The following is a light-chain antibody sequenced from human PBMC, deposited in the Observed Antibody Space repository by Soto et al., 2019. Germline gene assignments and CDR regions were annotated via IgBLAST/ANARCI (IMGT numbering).Light chain of an antibody. Sequence: EIVMTQSPATLSVSPGERATLSCRASQSVNRNLAWYQQTPGQAPRLLISAAYSRATDVPARFSVSGSGTEFRFTNSSLQSEYVAIYYYQHYNNWPYTFGQGTKLEIK. V-gene: IGKV3-15*01. CDR2: AAY. CDR3: QHYNNWPYT. J-gene: IGKJ2*01. CDR1: QSVNRN.